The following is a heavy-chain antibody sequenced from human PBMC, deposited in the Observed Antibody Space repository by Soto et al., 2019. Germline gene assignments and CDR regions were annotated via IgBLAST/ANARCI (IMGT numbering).Heavy chain of an antibody. CDR2: IVVGSGNT. CDR3: AAGLNGGYYDFWSGFATLRYYGMDV. D-gene: IGHD3-3*01. J-gene: IGHJ6*02. CDR1: GFTFTSSA. V-gene: IGHV1-58*01. Sequence: VASVKVSCKASGFTFTSSAVQWVRQARGQRLEWIGWIVVGSGNTNYAQKFQERVTITRDMSTSTAYMELSSLRSEDTAVYYCAAGLNGGYYDFWSGFATLRYYGMDVWGQGTTVTVSS.